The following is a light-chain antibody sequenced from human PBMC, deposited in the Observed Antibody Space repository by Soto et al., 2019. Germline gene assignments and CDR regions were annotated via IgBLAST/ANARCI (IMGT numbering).Light chain of an antibody. V-gene: IGLV1-40*01. CDR3: LAWDASLSAWV. Sequence: QAVVTQPPSVSGAPGQRVTISCTGNSSNIGAGYDVHWYQQLPGKAPKLLIFGNSHRPSGVPDRFFGSKSGTSASLAITGLRSDDEADYYCLAWDASLSAWVFGGGTQLTVL. CDR1: SSNIGAGYD. J-gene: IGLJ3*02. CDR2: GNS.